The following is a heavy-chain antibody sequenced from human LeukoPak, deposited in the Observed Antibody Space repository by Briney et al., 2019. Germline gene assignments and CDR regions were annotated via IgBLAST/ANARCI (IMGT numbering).Heavy chain of an antibody. CDR1: GGSISSYY. V-gene: IGHV4-59*01. J-gene: IGHJ4*02. CDR2: IYYSGST. CDR3: ARDDSGSFDY. D-gene: IGHD1-26*01. Sequence: SETLSLTCAVYGGSISSYYWSWIRQPPGKGLEWIGYIYYSGSTNYNPSLKSRVTISVDTSKNQFSLKLSSVTAADTAVYYCARDDSGSFDYWGQGTLVTVSS.